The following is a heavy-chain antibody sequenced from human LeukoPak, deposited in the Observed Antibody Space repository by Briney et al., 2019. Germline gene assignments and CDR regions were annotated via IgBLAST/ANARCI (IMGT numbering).Heavy chain of an antibody. V-gene: IGHV3-30*04. CDR3: AAGREGAVTRIFEY. J-gene: IGHJ4*02. CDR2: ISYDGSRK. Sequence: GRSLRLSCAASGFTFSSYAMHWVRQAPGKGLEWVALISYDGSRKYFADSVKGRFTISRDNSKNTLYLQMDSLRAEDTAVYYCAAGREGAVTRIFEYWGQGTLVTVSS. CDR1: GFTFSSYA. D-gene: IGHD4-17*01.